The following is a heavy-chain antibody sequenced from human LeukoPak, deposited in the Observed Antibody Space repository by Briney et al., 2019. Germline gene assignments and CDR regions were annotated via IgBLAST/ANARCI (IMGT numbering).Heavy chain of an antibody. V-gene: IGHV4-59*01. J-gene: IGHJ4*02. CDR1: GGSISSYY. D-gene: IGHD1-26*01. CDR2: IYYSGTT. Sequence: SETLSLTCTVSGGSISSYYWSWIRQPPGKGLEWIGYIYYSGTTDYNPSLKSRVTISVDTSNNQFSPKVSSVTAADTALYYCARSRGAYPSFDYWGQGTPLPVSS. CDR3: ARSRGAYPSFDY.